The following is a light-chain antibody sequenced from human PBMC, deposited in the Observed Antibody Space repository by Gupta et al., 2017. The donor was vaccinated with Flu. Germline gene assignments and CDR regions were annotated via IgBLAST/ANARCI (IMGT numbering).Light chain of an antibody. CDR2: DAA. CDR1: EEVKNC. Sequence: TPQSGSRGDRGSITCQAKEEVKNCLSWYKQKPREAPKLLIYDAANWETGVTSRFSGSGFGTDVALTISSRQPKDAACYYCQQDAVGPHITFGPGTKVDFK. J-gene: IGKJ3*01. V-gene: IGKV1-33*01. CDR3: QQDAVGPHIT.